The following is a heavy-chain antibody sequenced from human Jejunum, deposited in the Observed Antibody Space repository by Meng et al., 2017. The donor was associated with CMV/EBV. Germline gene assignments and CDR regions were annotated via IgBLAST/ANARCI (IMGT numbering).Heavy chain of an antibody. CDR2: RKQDGSEK. CDR1: FTFTSYW. V-gene: IGHV3-7*01. D-gene: IGHD4-11*01. Sequence: FTFTSYWMTWVRQAPGKGLEWVANRKQDGSEKYYVESVKGRFTISRDNAKNSLYLQMDSLRAEDTAVYYCARIQVYSKGHYGMDVWGQGTTVTVSS. J-gene: IGHJ6*02. CDR3: ARIQVYSKGHYGMDV.